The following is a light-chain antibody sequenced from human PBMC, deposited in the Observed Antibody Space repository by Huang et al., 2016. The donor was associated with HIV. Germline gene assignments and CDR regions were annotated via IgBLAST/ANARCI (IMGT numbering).Light chain of an antibody. CDR3: QQSYSTPPDT. V-gene: IGKV1-39*01. CDR1: QSISTY. CDR2: AAS. J-gene: IGKJ2*01. Sequence: DIQMTQSPSSLSASVGDRVTITCRASQSISTYLNWYQQKPGKAPKLLIYAASRLQNGVPSRFGGSGSGTDFTLTISTLQPEDFATYYCQQSYSTPPDTFGQGTKLEIK.